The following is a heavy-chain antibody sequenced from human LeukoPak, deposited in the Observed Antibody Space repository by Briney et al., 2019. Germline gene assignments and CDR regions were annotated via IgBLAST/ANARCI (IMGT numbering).Heavy chain of an antibody. D-gene: IGHD6-19*01. V-gene: IGHV3-30*18. CDR3: AKDSSSGCDPTYYYFDY. CDR1: GFTFSSYG. CDR2: ISYDGSNK. Sequence: GGSLRLSCAASGFTFSSYGMHWVRQAPGKGLEWVAVISYDGSNKYYADSVKGRFTISRDNSKNTLYLQMSSLRAEDTAVYYCAKDSSSGCDPTYYYFDYWGQGTLVTVSS. J-gene: IGHJ4*02.